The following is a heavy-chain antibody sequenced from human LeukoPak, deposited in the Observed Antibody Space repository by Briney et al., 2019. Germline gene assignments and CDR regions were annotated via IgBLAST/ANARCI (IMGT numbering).Heavy chain of an antibody. J-gene: IGHJ4*02. V-gene: IGHV1-8*01. CDR1: GYTFTSYD. D-gene: IGHD3-10*01. CDR2: MNPNSGNT. CDR3: AKDVSTELLPHYFDS. Sequence: ASVKVSCKASGYTFTSYDINWVRQATGQGLEWMGWMNPNSGNTGYAQKFQGRVTMTRNTSISTAYMELSSLRSEDTAVYYCAKDVSTELLPHYFDSWGQGTLVTVSS.